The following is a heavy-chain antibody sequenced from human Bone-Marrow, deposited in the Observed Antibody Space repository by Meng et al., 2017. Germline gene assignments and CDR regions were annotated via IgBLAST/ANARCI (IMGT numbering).Heavy chain of an antibody. V-gene: IGHV1-69*05. CDR1: GGTFSSYA. CDR3: ARAQQLRSDWFDP. J-gene: IGHJ5*02. Sequence: SVKISCKASGGTFSSYAISWVRQAPGQGLEWMGGIIPIFGTANYAQKFQGRVTMTRDTSTSTVYMELSSLRSEDTAVYYCARAQQLRSDWFDPWGQGTLVTVSS. D-gene: IGHD6-13*01. CDR2: IIPIFGTA.